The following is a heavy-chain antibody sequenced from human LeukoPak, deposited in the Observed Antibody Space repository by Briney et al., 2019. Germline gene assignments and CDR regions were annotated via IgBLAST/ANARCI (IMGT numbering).Heavy chain of an antibody. J-gene: IGHJ4*02. V-gene: IGHV3-21*01. CDR3: ARVLDSAWYSGY. D-gene: IGHD6-19*01. CDR1: GFTLSSYG. Sequence: GGSLRLSCAASGFTLSSYGMNWVRQAPGKGLEWVASISTSSSYIYYADSVKGRFTISRDTAKNSLYLQMNSLRAEDTAVYYCARVLDSAWYSGYWGQGTLVTVSS. CDR2: ISTSSSYI.